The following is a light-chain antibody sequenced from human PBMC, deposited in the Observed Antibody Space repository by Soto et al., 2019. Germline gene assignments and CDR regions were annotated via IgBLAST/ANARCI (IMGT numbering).Light chain of an antibody. CDR1: QSINSKS. CDR3: QHYGGSFI. J-gene: IGKJ3*01. CDR2: NTS. Sequence: EIVLTQSPATLSLSPGEGATVSCRASQSINSKSLVWYQRKFGQAPRLLIYNTSSRATGIPDRCSGSGSGTDFTLSISILEPEDFAVYYCQHYGGSFIFGPGTKVDFK. V-gene: IGKV3-20*01.